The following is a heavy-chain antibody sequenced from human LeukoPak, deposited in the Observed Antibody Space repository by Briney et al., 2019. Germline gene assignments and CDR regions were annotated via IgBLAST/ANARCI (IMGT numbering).Heavy chain of an antibody. V-gene: IGHV1-2*02. Sequence: ASVKVSCKASGYTFTGYYIHWVRQAPGQGLEWMGWINPNSGGTNYAQKFQGRVTMTRDTSTTTAYMQLSRLRSDDTAVYYCARVPVSCAFDIWGQGTMVTVSS. CDR1: GYTFTGYY. CDR2: INPNSGGT. J-gene: IGHJ3*02. CDR3: ARVPVSCAFDI.